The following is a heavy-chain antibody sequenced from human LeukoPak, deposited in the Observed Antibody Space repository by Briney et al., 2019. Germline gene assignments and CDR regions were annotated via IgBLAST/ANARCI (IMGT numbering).Heavy chain of an antibody. D-gene: IGHD1-1*01. CDR1: GFTFSSYS. Sequence: PGGSLRLSCAASGFTFSSYSMNWVRQAPGKGLEWVSSISSSSSYIYYADSVKGRFTISRDNAKNSLYLQMNSLRAEDTAVYYCARDRDSNDGAFDIWGQGTMVTVSS. CDR3: ARDRDSNDGAFDI. V-gene: IGHV3-21*01. J-gene: IGHJ3*02. CDR2: ISSSSSYI.